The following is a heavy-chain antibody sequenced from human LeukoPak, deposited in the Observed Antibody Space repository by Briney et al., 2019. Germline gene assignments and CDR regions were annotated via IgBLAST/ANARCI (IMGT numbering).Heavy chain of an antibody. CDR3: ARVGVYYYASGSSYKYNWFDP. Sequence: PSETLSLTCAVYGGSFSGYYWSWIRQPPGKGLEWIGEINHSGSTNYNPSLKSRVTISVDTSKNQFSLKLSSVTAADTAVYYCARVGVYYYASGSSYKYNWFDPWGQGTLVTVSS. J-gene: IGHJ5*02. CDR2: INHSGST. V-gene: IGHV4-34*01. CDR1: GGSFSGYY. D-gene: IGHD3-10*01.